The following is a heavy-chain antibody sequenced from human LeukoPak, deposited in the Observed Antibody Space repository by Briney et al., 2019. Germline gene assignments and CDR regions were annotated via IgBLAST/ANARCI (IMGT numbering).Heavy chain of an antibody. Sequence: SETLSLTCDVYGGSFSGGSFSGYYWSWIRQPPGKGLEWIGEINHRGSTNYNPSLKSRVTMSVDTSKNQFSLKLNSVTAADTAIYDCARVYSSGWYQWFDPWGQGILVTVSS. V-gene: IGHV4-34*01. CDR1: GGSFSGGSFSGYY. CDR3: ARVYSSGWYQWFDP. CDR2: INHRGST. J-gene: IGHJ5*02. D-gene: IGHD6-19*01.